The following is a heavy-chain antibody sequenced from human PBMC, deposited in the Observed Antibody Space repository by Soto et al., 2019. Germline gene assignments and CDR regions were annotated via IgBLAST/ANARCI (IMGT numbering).Heavy chain of an antibody. CDR2: IIPIFGTA. CDR1: GGTFSSYA. D-gene: IGHD3-10*01. Sequence: SVKVSCKASGGTFSSYAISWVRQAPGQGLEWMGGIIPIFGTANYAQKFQGRVTITADESTSTAYMELSSLRSEDTAVYYCARDIYSTMVRGSGYYGMDVWGQGTTVTVSS. V-gene: IGHV1-69*13. J-gene: IGHJ6*02. CDR3: ARDIYSTMVRGSGYYGMDV.